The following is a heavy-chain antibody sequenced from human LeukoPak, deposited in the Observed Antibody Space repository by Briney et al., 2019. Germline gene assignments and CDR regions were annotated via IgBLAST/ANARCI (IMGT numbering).Heavy chain of an antibody. J-gene: IGHJ3*02. CDR3: ARERRITMIVVVDAFDI. D-gene: IGHD3-22*01. CDR2: ISGSGSTI. Sequence: GGSLRLSCAASGFTFSDYYMSWIRQAPGKGLEWVSYISGSGSTIYYADSVKGRFTISRDNAKNSLYLQMNSLRAEDTAVYYCARERRITMIVVVDAFDIWGQGTMVTVSS. CDR1: GFTFSDYY. V-gene: IGHV3-11*04.